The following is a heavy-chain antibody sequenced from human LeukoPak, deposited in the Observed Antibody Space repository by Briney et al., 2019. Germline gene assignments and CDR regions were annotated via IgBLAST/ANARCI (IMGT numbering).Heavy chain of an antibody. CDR3: ARDGYSYGYPSLDDAFDI. CDR2: IYYSGST. V-gene: IGHV4-59*01. Sequence: PSETLSLTCTVSGGSISSYYWSWIRQPPGKGLEWIGYIYYSGSTNYNPSLKSRVTISVDTSKNQFSLKLSSVTAADTAVYYCARDGYSYGYPSLDDAFDIWGQGTMVTVSS. J-gene: IGHJ3*02. CDR1: GGSISSYY. D-gene: IGHD5-18*01.